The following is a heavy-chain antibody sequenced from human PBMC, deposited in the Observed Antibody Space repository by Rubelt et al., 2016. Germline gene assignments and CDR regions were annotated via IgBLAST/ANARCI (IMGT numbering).Heavy chain of an antibody. V-gene: IGHV1-3*01. CDR1: GYIFTTYS. Sequence: GASVKISCKASGYIFTTYSMHWVRQAPGQSLEWMGWINAGNGNTKYSQKFEDRVTLTRDTSASIAYMELNSLLSEDTAVYYCSRERTAVAGVRWYDPWGQGTLVTVSS. CDR3: SRERTAVAGVRWYDP. D-gene: IGHD6-19*01. CDR2: INAGNGNT. J-gene: IGHJ5*02.